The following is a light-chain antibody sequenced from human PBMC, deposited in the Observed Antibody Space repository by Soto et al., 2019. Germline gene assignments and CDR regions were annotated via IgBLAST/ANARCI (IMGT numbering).Light chain of an antibody. CDR2: AAS. CDR1: QSVGNSF. J-gene: IGKJ3*01. Sequence: EVVLTQSPATLSLSPGERATLSCRASQSVGNSFLAWYQQKPGQAPRLLISAASRRATGIPDRFSGSGSGTDFALSISRPEPGDFAVYYCQLYGTSAGFTFGPGTKVDIK. CDR3: QLYGTSAGFT. V-gene: IGKV3-20*01.